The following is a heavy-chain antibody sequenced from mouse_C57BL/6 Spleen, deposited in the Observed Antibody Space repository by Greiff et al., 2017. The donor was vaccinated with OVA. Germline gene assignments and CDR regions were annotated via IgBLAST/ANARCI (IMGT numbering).Heavy chain of an antibody. CDR3: ARGGYLLDV. V-gene: IGHV1-42*01. D-gene: IGHD2-1*01. CDR2: INPSTGGT. CDR1: GYSFTGYY. Sequence: VQLQQSGPELVKPGASVKISCKASGYSFTGYYMNWVKQSPEKSLEWIGEINPSTGGTTYNQKFKAKATLTVDKSSSTAYMQLKSLTSEDSAVYYCARGGYLLDVWGTGTTVTVSS. J-gene: IGHJ1*03.